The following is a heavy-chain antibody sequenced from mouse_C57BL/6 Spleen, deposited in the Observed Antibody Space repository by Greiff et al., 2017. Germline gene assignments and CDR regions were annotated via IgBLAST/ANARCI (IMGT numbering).Heavy chain of an antibody. J-gene: IGHJ3*01. CDR3: ARRGGSGLGWLAY. V-gene: IGHV1-61*01. D-gene: IGHD3-1*01. CDR2: IYPSDSET. Sequence: QVQLQQPGAELVRPGSSVKLSCKASGYTFTSYWMDWVKQRPGQGLEWIGNIYPSDSETHYNQKFKDKATLAVDKSSSTAYMQLSGLTSEDSAVYDCARRGGSGLGWLAYWGQGTLVTVSA. CDR1: GYTFTSYW.